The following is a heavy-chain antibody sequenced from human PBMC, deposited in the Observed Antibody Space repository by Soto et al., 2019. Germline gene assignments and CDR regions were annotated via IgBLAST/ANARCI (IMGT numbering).Heavy chain of an antibody. D-gene: IGHD3-16*02. Sequence: LSLTCAVYGGSFSGYYWSWIRQPPGKGLEWIGEINHSGSTNYNPSLKSRVTISVDTSKNQFSLKLSSVTAADTAVYYCARGRNYVWGSYRLYYYYGMDVWGQGTTVNVSS. CDR3: ARGRNYVWGSYRLYYYYGMDV. CDR1: GGSFSGYY. J-gene: IGHJ6*02. V-gene: IGHV4-34*01. CDR2: INHSGST.